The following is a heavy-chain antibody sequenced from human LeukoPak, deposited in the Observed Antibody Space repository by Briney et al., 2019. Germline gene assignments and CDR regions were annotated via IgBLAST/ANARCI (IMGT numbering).Heavy chain of an antibody. CDR1: AFIFSGHW. CDR2: ISGSGTDT. J-gene: IGHJ4*02. V-gene: IGHV3-23*01. CDR3: VKGFHFDW. Sequence: GGSLRLSCEGSAFIFSGHWMNWVRQTPGKGPEWVSSISGSGTDTYYTDSVKGRFTISRDTSKNTLYMQMNNLRVEDTAVYYCVKGFHFDWWGQGTLVTVSS.